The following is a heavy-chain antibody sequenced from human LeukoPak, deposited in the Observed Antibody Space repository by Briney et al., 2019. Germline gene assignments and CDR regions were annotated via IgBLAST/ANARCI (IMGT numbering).Heavy chain of an antibody. CDR2: IYYRGTT. CDR3: ARAPTNYGSGSYYGMDV. Sequence: PSETLSLTCTVSGGFINSYYWSWTRQPPGKGLERIGYIYYRGTTNYSPSLESRVTISVDTSKTQFSLKLRSVTAADTAVYYCARAPTNYGSGSYYGMDVWGQGTTVTVSS. J-gene: IGHJ6*02. CDR1: GGFINSYY. D-gene: IGHD3-10*01. V-gene: IGHV4-59*01.